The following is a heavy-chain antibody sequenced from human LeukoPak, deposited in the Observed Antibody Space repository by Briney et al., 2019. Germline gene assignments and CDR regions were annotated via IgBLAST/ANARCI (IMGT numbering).Heavy chain of an antibody. J-gene: IGHJ4*02. V-gene: IGHV3-7*01. CDR1: GFPIPNYW. Sequence: GVLSLSFAVSGFPIPNYWMSWVRPAPGKGLGWVASIKQDGSVEFYVDSVEGRFSISRDSAKNSLYLQMNSLRDEDTAVYYCVRDPLDYWGQGTLVTVSS. CDR3: VRDPLDY. CDR2: IKQDGSVE.